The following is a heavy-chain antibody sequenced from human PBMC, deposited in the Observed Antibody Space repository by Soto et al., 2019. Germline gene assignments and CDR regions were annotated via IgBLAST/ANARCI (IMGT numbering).Heavy chain of an antibody. CDR3: ARRGADYYDSSGYYYYYYGMDV. Sequence: LGESLKISCKGSGYSFTSYWISWVRQMPGKGLEWMGRIDSSDSYTNYSPSFQGHVTISADKSISTAYLQWSSLKASDTAMYYCARRGADYYDSSGYYYYYYGMDVWGQGTTVTVSS. CDR1: GYSFTSYW. D-gene: IGHD3-22*01. CDR2: IDSSDSYT. V-gene: IGHV5-10-1*01. J-gene: IGHJ6*02.